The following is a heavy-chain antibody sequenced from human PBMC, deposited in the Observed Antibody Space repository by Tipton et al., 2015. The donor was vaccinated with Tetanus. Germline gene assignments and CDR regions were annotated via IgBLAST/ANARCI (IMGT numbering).Heavy chain of an antibody. CDR2: IYYSGST. Sequence: TLSLTCTVSGGSISTRNYFWGWIRQAPGKGLEWIGNIYYSGSTDSNPSLKSRVAISVNTSKNQFSLKLSSVTAAGTAVYYCARTWGVWVTSIDAFDIWGQGTKVTVSS. CDR1: GGSISTRNYF. CDR3: ARTWGVWVTSIDAFDI. D-gene: IGHD3-16*01. V-gene: IGHV4-39*01. J-gene: IGHJ3*02.